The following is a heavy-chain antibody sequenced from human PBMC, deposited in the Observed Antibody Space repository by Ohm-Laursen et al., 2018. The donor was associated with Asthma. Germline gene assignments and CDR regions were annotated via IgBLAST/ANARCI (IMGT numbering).Heavy chain of an antibody. D-gene: IGHD3-16*01. J-gene: IGHJ4*02. CDR2: IYPDGGEK. Sequence: SLRLSCSASGFTFSSNVMSWVRQAPGKGLEWVANIYPDGGEKYYVDSVDGRFTISRDNAKNSLYLQMNSLRAEDTAVYYCATNLPYEAENYWGQGTLVTVSS. CDR3: ATNLPYEAENY. CDR1: GFTFSSNV. V-gene: IGHV3-7*05.